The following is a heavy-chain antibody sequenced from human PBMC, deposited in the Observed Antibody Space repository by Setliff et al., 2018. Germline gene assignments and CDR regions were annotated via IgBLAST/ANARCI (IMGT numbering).Heavy chain of an antibody. V-gene: IGHV4-59*08. J-gene: IGHJ6*03. CDR1: GGSISSHY. CDR3: ARTQVYYYYMDV. Sequence: LSLTCTVSGGSISSHYWSWIRQPPGKGLEWIGYIYHSGDARYNLSLKSRVTISVDTSKNQFSLKLSSVTAADTAVYYCARTQVYYYYMDVWGKGTTVTVSS. CDR2: IYHSGDA.